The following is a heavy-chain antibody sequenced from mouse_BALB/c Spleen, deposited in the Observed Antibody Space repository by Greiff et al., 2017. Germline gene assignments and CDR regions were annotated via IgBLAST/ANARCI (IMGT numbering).Heavy chain of an antibody. V-gene: IGHV5-2*01. CDR2: INSDGGST. CDR3: ERHEGNPGWFAY. J-gene: IGHJ3*01. CDR1: EYEFPSHD. Sequence: EVQLVESGGGLVQPGESLKLSCESNEYEFPSHDMSWVRKTPQKRQVLVAAINSDGGSTYYPDTMERRFIISRDNTKKTLYLQMSSLRAEDTALYYCERHEGNPGWFAYWGQGTLVTVSA. D-gene: IGHD2-1*01.